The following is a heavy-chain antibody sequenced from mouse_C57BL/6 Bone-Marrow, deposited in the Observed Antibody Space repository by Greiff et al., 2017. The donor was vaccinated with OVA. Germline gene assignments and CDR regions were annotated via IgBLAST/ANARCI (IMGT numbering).Heavy chain of an antibody. CDR3: ARRVLLYCYAMDY. J-gene: IGHJ4*01. CDR1: GYTFTDYN. CDR2: INPNNGGT. V-gene: IGHV1-18*01. Sequence: VQLQQSGPELVKPGASVKIPCKASGYTFTDYNMDWVKQSHGKSLEWIGDINPNNGGTIYNQKFKGKATLTVDKSSSTAYMELRSLTSEDTAVYYCARRVLLYCYAMDYWGQGTSVTVSS. D-gene: IGHD1-1*01.